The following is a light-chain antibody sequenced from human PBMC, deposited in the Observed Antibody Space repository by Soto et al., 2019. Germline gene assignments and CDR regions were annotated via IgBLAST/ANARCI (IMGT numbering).Light chain of an antibody. V-gene: IGLV2-23*02. CDR1: SSDVGSYNL. Sequence: QSALTQPASVSGSPGQSITISCTGTSSDVGSYNLVSWYQHRPGEAPQLMIYEVNKRPSGVSDRFSGSKSGNTASLTVSGLQAEDEAAYYCCSYAGSSSVLFGGGTKLTVL. CDR2: EVN. CDR3: CSYAGSSSVL. J-gene: IGLJ2*01.